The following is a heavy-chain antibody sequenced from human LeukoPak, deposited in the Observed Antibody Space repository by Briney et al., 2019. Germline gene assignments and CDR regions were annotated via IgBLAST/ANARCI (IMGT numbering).Heavy chain of an antibody. Sequence: SVKVSCKASGGTFKNYAFSWVRQAPGQGLEWMGGIIPIVGSANYAQKFQGRVTITADETTRSAYMELSSLRSEDTAVYYCASIDTMVIKLYFYVMDVWGQGTTVTVSS. V-gene: IGHV1-69*13. CDR3: ASIDTMVIKLYFYVMDV. CDR1: GGTFKNYA. CDR2: IIPIVGSA. D-gene: IGHD3-10*01. J-gene: IGHJ6*02.